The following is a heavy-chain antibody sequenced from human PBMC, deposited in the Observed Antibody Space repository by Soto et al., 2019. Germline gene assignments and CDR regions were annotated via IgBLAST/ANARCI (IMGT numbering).Heavy chain of an antibody. CDR2: IDGSGGGT. J-gene: IGHJ5*02. CDR1: GFPFSTTD. Sequence: GGSLRLSCKASGFPFSTTDMRWVRQAPGKGLEWVSTIDGSGGGTYYADSVKGRFTISRDNSKNTGYLQMTTLRVDDTAKYYCEKNLGWFDAWGQGTLVTVS. D-gene: IGHD3-16*01. V-gene: IGHV3-23*01. CDR3: EKNLGWFDA.